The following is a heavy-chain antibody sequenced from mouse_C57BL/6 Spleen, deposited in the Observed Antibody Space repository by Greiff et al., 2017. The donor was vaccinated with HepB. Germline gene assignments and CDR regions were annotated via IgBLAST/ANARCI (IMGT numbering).Heavy chain of an antibody. Sequence: QVQLQQPGAELVMPGASVKLSCKASGYTFTSYWMHWVKQRPGQGLEWIGEIDPSDSYTNYNQKFKGKSTLTVDKSSSTAYMQLSSLTSEDSTVYYCARIAANWGDYWGQGTTLTVSS. D-gene: IGHD4-1*01. CDR1: GYTFTSYW. V-gene: IGHV1-69*01. CDR3: ARIAANWGDY. CDR2: IDPSDSYT. J-gene: IGHJ2*01.